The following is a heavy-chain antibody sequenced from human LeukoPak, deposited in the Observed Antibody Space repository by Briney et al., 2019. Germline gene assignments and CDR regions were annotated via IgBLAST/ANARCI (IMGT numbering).Heavy chain of an antibody. Sequence: PGGSLRLSCAASGFTFSSYWMSWVRQAPGKGLEWVANIKQDGSEKYYVDSVKGRFTISRDNAKNSLYLQMNSLRAEDTAVYYCASVREDIVLVPDVSSLDYWGQGTLVTVSS. D-gene: IGHD2-2*01. V-gene: IGHV3-7*01. CDR2: IKQDGSEK. CDR3: ASVREDIVLVPDVSSLDY. J-gene: IGHJ4*02. CDR1: GFTFSSYW.